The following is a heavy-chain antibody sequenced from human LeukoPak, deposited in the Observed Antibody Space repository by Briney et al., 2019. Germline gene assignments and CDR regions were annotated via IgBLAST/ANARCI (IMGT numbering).Heavy chain of an antibody. Sequence: PGGSLRLSCAASGFTFSSYAMSWVRQAPGKGLEWVSAISGSGGSTYYADSVKGRFTISRDNSKNTLYLQMNSLRAEDTAVYYCAKDAPVQLEPLWDYYYYGMDVWGQGTTVTVSS. CDR3: AKDAPVQLEPLWDYYYYGMDV. J-gene: IGHJ6*02. CDR1: GFTFSSYA. CDR2: ISGSGGST. D-gene: IGHD1-1*01. V-gene: IGHV3-23*01.